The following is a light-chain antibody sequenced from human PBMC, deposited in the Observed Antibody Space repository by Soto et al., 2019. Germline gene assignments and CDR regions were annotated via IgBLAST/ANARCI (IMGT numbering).Light chain of an antibody. V-gene: IGLV4-69*01. J-gene: IGLJ3*02. CDR3: QTWSTGLKV. CDR1: SGHSSFA. Sequence: QTVVTQSPSASASLGASVKLTCTLSSGHSSFAVAWHQQQAEKGPRYLMKLNSDGSHTKGDGIPDRFSGSSSGTERYLIISSLQSEDEADYYCQTWSTGLKVFGGGTKLTVL. CDR2: LNSDGSH.